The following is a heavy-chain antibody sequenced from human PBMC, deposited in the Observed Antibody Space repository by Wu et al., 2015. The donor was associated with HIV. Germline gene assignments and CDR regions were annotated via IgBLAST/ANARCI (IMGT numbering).Heavy chain of an antibody. V-gene: IGHV1-69*12. J-gene: IGHJ6*03. CDR1: GGTFSSYA. CDR2: IIPIFGTA. D-gene: IGHD3-10*01. Sequence: QVQLVQSGAEVKKPGSSVKVSCKASGGTFSSYAISWVRQAPGQGLEWMGGIIPIFGTANYAQKFQGRVTITADESTSTAYMELSSLRSEDTAVYYCARDPQAGSGSYGLRGTYYYMDVVGRKGPTVTVSS. CDR3: ARDPQAGSGSYGLRGTYYYMDV.